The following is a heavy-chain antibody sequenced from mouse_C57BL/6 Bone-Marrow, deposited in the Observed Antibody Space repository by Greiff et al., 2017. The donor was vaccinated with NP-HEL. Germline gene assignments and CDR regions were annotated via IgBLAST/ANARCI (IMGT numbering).Heavy chain of an antibody. V-gene: IGHV1-81*01. D-gene: IGHD1-1*02. Sequence: VQLQQSGAELARPGASVKLSCKASGYTFTSYGISWVKQRTGQGLEWIVEIYPRSGNTYYNEKFKGKATLTAEKSSSTAYMELRSLTSEDSAVYFCANYGYLGVWGTGTTVTVSS. CDR1: GYTFTSYG. CDR2: IYPRSGNT. CDR3: ANYGYLGV. J-gene: IGHJ1*03.